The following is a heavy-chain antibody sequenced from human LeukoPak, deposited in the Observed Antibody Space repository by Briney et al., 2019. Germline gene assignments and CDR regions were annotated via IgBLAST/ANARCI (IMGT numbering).Heavy chain of an antibody. J-gene: IGHJ5*02. CDR2: IRYDGNNK. CDR1: GFTFSSSG. D-gene: IGHD3-10*01. Sequence: GGSLRLSCAASGFTFSSSGMHWVRQAPGKGLEWVAFIRYDGNNKYYADSVKGRFTISRDNSKNTVYLQMNSLRAEDTAVYYCARPSGGLLWFGELTWGQGTLVTVSS. V-gene: IGHV3-30*02. CDR3: ARPSGGLLWFGELT.